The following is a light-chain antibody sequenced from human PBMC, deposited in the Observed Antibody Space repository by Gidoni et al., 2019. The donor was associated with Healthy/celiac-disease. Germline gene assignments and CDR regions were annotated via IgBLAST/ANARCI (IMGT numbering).Light chain of an antibody. CDR2: GAS. CDR1: QSVSSSY. Sequence: EIVLTQSPCTLSLSPGERATLSCRASQSVSSSYLAWYQQKPGQAPRLLIYGASSRATGIPDRFSGSGSGTDFTLTISRLESEDFAVYYCQQYGSSPRITFGPGTKVDIK. J-gene: IGKJ3*01. V-gene: IGKV3-20*01. CDR3: QQYGSSPRIT.